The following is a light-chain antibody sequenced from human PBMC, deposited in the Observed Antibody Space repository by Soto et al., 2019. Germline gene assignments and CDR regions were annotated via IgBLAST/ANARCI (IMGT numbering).Light chain of an antibody. CDR3: SSFSGSNNYV. CDR1: SSDVGDYNF. Sequence: QSALTQPPSASGSPGQSVTISCTGTSSDVGDYNFVSWYQQHPGKAPKLMIYEVSERPSGVPDRFSGSKSGNTASLTVSGLQPEDEADDYCSSFSGSNNYVFGTGTKLTVL. V-gene: IGLV2-8*01. J-gene: IGLJ1*01. CDR2: EVS.